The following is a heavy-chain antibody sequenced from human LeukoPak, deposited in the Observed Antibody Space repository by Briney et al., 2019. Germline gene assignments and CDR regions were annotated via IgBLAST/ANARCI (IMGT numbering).Heavy chain of an antibody. D-gene: IGHD6-19*01. CDR3: ARGSSSGWYYFDY. J-gene: IGHJ4*02. CDR1: GFTFSSYS. V-gene: IGHV3-21*01. CDR2: ISSSSSYI. Sequence: PGGSLRLSCAASGFTFSSYSMNWVRQAPGKGLEWVSSISSSSSYIYYADSVKGRFTISRDNAKNSLYLQMNSPRAEDTAVYYCARGSSSGWYYFDYWGQGTLVTVSS.